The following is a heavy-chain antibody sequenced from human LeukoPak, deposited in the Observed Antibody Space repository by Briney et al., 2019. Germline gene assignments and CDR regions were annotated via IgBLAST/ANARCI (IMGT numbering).Heavy chain of an antibody. D-gene: IGHD1-1*01. Sequence: ASVKVSCKASGGTFSSYAISWVRQAPGQGPEWMGGIIPIFGTANYAQRFQGRVTITTDESTSTAYMELSSLRSEDTAVYYCAISRRVPLDYWGQGTLVTVSS. CDR1: GGTFSSYA. V-gene: IGHV1-69*05. CDR3: AISRRVPLDY. J-gene: IGHJ4*02. CDR2: IIPIFGTA.